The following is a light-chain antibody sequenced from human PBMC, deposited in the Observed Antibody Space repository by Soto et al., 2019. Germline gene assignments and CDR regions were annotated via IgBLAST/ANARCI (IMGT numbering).Light chain of an antibody. J-gene: IGLJ3*02. CDR2: EVN. Sequence: QSALTQPASVSGSPGQSITISCTGTSSDVGGYNYVSWYQQHPGKAPKLMIYEVNNRPSVVSNRFSGSKSGNTASLTISGLQAEDEADYSCSSNTSSCTVGVFGGGTQLTVL. V-gene: IGLV2-14*01. CDR1: SSDVGGYNY. CDR3: SSNTSSCTVGV.